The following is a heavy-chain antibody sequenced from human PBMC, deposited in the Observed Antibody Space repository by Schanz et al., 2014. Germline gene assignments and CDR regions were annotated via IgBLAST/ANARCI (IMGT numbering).Heavy chain of an antibody. Sequence: QVQLVESGGGVVQPGRSLRLSCAASGFTFRDYYMSWIRQAPGKGLEWVAVISYDGSNKYYADSVKGRFTVSRDNARNSLYLHMNTLGAEDTAVYYCARDGDRFYHNYYMDVWGKGTTVTVSS. CDR1: GFTFRDYY. J-gene: IGHJ6*03. V-gene: IGHV3-30-3*01. D-gene: IGHD4-17*01. CDR3: ARDGDRFYHNYYMDV. CDR2: ISYDGSNK.